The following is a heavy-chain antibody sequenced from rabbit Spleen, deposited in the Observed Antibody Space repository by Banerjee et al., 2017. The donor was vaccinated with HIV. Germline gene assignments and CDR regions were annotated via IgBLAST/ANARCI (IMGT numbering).Heavy chain of an antibody. J-gene: IGHJ6*01. Sequence: QEQLVESGGDLVKPGASLTLTCTASGVSFSTNYYMCWVRQAPGKGLEWIACIEGGSSGFSYFASWAKGRFTISKTSSTTVTLQMTSLTAADTATYFCARDSGSSFSSYGMDLWGPGTLVTVS. CDR3: ARDSGSSFSSYGMDL. CDR1: GVSFSTNYY. V-gene: IGHV1S45*01. CDR2: IEGGSSGFS. D-gene: IGHD8-1*01.